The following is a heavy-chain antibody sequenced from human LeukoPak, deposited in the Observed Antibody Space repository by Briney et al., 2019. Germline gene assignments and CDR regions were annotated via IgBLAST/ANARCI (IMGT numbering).Heavy chain of an antibody. J-gene: IGHJ6*03. V-gene: IGHV4-59*01. Sequence: SETLSLTCTVSGGSISSYYWSWIRQPPGRGLEWIGYIYYSGSTNYNPSLKSRVTISVDTSKNQFSLKLSSVTAADTAVYYCARSFSGYDLAYYYYMDVWGKGTTVTVSS. CDR3: ARSFSGYDLAYYYYMDV. CDR1: GGSISSYY. D-gene: IGHD5-12*01. CDR2: IYYSGST.